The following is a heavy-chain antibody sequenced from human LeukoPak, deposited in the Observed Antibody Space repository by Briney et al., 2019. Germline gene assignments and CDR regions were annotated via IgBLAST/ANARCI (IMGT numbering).Heavy chain of an antibody. V-gene: IGHV4-34*01. J-gene: IGHJ5*02. CDR3: ARHLPYSSGINWFDP. D-gene: IGHD6-19*01. CDR1: GGSFSGYY. Sequence: PSETLSLTCAVYGGSFSGYYWSWIRQPPGKGLEWIGEINHSGSTNYNPSLKSRVTISVDTSKNQFSLKLSSVTAADTAVYYCARHLPYSSGINWFDPWGQGTLVTVSS. CDR2: INHSGST.